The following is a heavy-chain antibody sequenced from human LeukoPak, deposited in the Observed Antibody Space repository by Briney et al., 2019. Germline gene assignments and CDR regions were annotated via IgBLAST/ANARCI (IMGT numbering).Heavy chain of an antibody. CDR2: IKQDGSEK. CDR1: GFTFSSYW. J-gene: IGHJ3*02. V-gene: IGHV3-7*01. CDR3: ARASSGSYYPNDAFDI. D-gene: IGHD1-26*01. Sequence: PGGSLRLSCAASGFTFSSYWMSWVRQAPGKGLEWVANIKQDGSEKYYVDSVKGRFTISRDNAKNSLYLQMNSLRAEDTAVYYCARASSGSYYPNDAFDIWGQGTMVTVSS.